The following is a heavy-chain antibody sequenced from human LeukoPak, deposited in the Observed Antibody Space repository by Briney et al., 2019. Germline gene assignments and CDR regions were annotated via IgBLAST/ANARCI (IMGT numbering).Heavy chain of an antibody. CDR1: GYTFSDYY. V-gene: IGHV1-2*06. J-gene: IGHJ4*02. CDR2: INPSSGGT. Sequence: ASVEVSCKTSGYTFSDYYIHWVRQAPGQGLEWMGRINPSSGGTTYAQKFQGRVTMTRDTSLNTAYMELSRLISDDAAVNYCAREEVTGAYYVHWGQGTLVTVSS. D-gene: IGHD1-26*01. CDR3: AREEVTGAYYVH.